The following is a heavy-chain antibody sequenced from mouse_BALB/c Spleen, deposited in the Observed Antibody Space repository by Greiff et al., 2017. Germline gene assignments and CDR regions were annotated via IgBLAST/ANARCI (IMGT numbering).Heavy chain of an antibody. J-gene: IGHJ3*01. CDR3: ARGVFAY. Sequence: QVQLQQSGPELVKPGASVKISCKASGYAFSSSWMNWVKQRPGQGLEWIGRIYPGDGDTNYNGKFKGKATLTADKSSSTAYMQLSSLTSVDSAVYFCARGVFAYWGQGTLVTVSA. CDR1: GYAFSSSW. CDR2: IYPGDGDT. V-gene: IGHV1-82*01.